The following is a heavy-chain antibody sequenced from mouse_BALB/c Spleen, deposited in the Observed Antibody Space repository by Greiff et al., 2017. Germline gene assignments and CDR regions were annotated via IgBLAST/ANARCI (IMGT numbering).Heavy chain of an antibody. D-gene: IGHD2-14*01. CDR1: GFTFSSYG. CDR2: INSNGGST. V-gene: IGHV5-6-3*01. CDR3: ARDRAYYRYDDAMDD. J-gene: IGHJ4*01. Sequence: EVQGVESGGGLVQPGGSLKLSCAASGFTFSSYGMSWVRQTPDKRLELVATINSNGGSTYYPDSVKGRFTISRDNAKNTLYLQMSSLKSEDTAMYYCARDRAYYRYDDAMDDWGQGTSVTVAS.